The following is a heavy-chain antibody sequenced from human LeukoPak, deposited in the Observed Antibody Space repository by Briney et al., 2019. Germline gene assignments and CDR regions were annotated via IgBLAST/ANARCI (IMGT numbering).Heavy chain of an antibody. CDR1: GYTFTSYY. V-gene: IGHV1-46*01. J-gene: IGHJ4*02. CDR3: ARGGVVPAAKVAYYFDY. Sequence: GASVKVSCKASGYTFTSYYMHWVRQAPGQGLEWMGIINPSGGSTSYPQKFQGRVTMTRDTSTSTVYMELSSLRSEDTAVYYCARGGVVPAAKVAYYFDYWGQGTLVTVSS. D-gene: IGHD2-2*01. CDR2: INPSGGST.